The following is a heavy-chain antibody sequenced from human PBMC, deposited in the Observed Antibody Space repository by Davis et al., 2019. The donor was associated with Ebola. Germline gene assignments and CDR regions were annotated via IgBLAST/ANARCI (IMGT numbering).Heavy chain of an antibody. CDR3: ARVEGIAAAGTYYYYYGMDV. Sequence: GESLKISCAASGFTFSSYAMNWVRQAPGKGLVWVSRINSDGSSTSYADSVKGRFTISRDNAKNTLYLQMNSLRAEDTAVYYCARVEGIAAAGTYYYYYGMDVWGQGTTVTVSS. CDR2: INSDGSST. V-gene: IGHV3-74*01. J-gene: IGHJ6*02. D-gene: IGHD6-13*01. CDR1: GFTFSSYA.